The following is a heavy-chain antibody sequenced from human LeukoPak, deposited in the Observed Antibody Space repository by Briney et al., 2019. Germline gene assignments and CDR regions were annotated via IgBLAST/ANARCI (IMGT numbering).Heavy chain of an antibody. CDR2: INWNGGST. CDR3: ARGHYCGGDCYAFDI. J-gene: IGHJ3*02. V-gene: IGHV3-20*04. D-gene: IGHD2-21*02. Sequence: GGSLRLSCAASGFTFDDYGMSWVRQAPGKGLEWVSGINWNGGSTGYADSVKGRFTISRDNATNSLYLQMNSLRAEDTALYYCARGHYCGGDCYAFDIWGQGTMVTVSS. CDR1: GFTFDDYG.